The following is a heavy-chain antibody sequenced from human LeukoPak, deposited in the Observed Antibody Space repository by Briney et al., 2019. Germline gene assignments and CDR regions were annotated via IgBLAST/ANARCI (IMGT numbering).Heavy chain of an antibody. CDR2: TYYRSKWYN. V-gene: IGHV6-1*01. CDR3: ARDLGDGYNWFDP. J-gene: IGHJ5*02. D-gene: IGHD5-24*01. CDR1: GDSVSSSSAA. Sequence: SQTLSLTCAISGDSVSSSSAAWNWIRQSPPRGLEWLGRTYYRSKWYNDYAVSVKSRITINPDTSKNQFSLQLNSVTPEDTAVYYCARDLGDGYNWFDPWGQGTLVTVSS.